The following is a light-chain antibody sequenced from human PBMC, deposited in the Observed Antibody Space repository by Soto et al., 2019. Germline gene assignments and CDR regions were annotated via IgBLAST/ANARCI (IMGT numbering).Light chain of an antibody. CDR3: QQYEDIPIT. CDR1: QGISSY. J-gene: IGKJ5*01. CDR2: AAS. V-gene: IGKV1-33*01. Sequence: DIQLTQSPSFLSASVGDRVTLTCRASQGISSYLAWYQQKPGKAPKLLIYAASNLETGVPSRFSGSGSGTGFTFTISSLQPEDIATYYCQQYEDIPITFGQGTRLEIK.